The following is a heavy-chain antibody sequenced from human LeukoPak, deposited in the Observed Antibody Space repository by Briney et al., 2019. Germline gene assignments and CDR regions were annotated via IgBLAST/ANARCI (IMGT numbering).Heavy chain of an antibody. Sequence: GESLKISCKGSGYSFTSYWIGWVRQMPGKGLEWMGIIYPGDSDTRYSPSFQGQVTISADKSISTAYLQWSSLKASDTAMYYCARLSPGSYGPGVFDYWGQGTLVTVSS. CDR2: IYPGDSDT. CDR1: GYSFTSYW. V-gene: IGHV5-51*01. J-gene: IGHJ4*02. D-gene: IGHD5-18*01. CDR3: ARLSPGSYGPGVFDY.